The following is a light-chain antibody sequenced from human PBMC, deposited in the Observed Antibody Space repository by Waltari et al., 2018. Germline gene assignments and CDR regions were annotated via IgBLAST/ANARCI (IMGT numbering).Light chain of an antibody. CDR3: AAWDDSLNGWV. CDR2: NNN. CDR1: GSNIGLNT. J-gene: IGLJ3*02. Sequence: SVLSQPPSVIGTPGQVVTVSCPGTGSNIGLNTLNCYQQLPGTAPKLLIYNNNQRPSGVPDRFSGSKSGTSASLAISGLRSEDEADYYCAAWDDSLNGWVFGGGTKLTVL. V-gene: IGLV1-44*01.